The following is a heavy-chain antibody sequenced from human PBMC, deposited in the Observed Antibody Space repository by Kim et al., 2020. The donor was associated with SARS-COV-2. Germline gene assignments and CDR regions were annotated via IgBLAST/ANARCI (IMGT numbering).Heavy chain of an antibody. CDR1: GGSRSRGGDD. V-gene: IGHV4-31*03. D-gene: IGHD3-16*02. CDR3: ARSPLMITFGGVIVISYYFDY. Sequence: SETLSLTCTVSGGSRSRGGDDWRKIRQHPGKGLEWIGYIYYSGSTYYNPSLKSRVTISVDTSKNQFSLKLSSVTAADTAVYYCARSPLMITFGGVIVISYYFDYCGQGTLVTVSS. CDR2: IYYSGST. J-gene: IGHJ4*02.